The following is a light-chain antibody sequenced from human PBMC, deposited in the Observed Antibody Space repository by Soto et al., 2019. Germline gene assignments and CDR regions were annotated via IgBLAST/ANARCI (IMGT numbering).Light chain of an antibody. CDR3: QQYNNWPPLT. CDR1: QSVSSN. J-gene: IGKJ5*01. CDR2: GAS. V-gene: IGKV3-15*01. Sequence: EIVMTQSPATLSVSPGERATLSCRASQSVSSNLAWYQQKPGQAPRLLIYGASTRDTGIPARFSGSGSGTEVTRTFISLQSEDFAVYYCQQYNNWPPLTFGQGTRLEIK.